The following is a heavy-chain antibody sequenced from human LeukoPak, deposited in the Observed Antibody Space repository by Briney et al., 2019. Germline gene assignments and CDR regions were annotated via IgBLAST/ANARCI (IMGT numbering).Heavy chain of an antibody. J-gene: IGHJ5*02. CDR3: ARDGCTSISCYTPWFYN. CDR2: ISGTSDYI. V-gene: IGHV3-21*01. D-gene: IGHD2-2*02. Sequence: PGGSLRLSCAASGFNFIGYNMNWVRQAPGKGLEWVSFISGTSDYIYYADSVKGRFTISRDNAADSLYLQINSLRAEDTAVYYCARDGCTSISCYTPWFYNWGQGTLVTVSS. CDR1: GFNFIGYN.